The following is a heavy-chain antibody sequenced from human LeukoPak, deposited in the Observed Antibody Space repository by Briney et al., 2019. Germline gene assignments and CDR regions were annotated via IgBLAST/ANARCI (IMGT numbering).Heavy chain of an antibody. Sequence: PGGSLRLSCAASGFTFSGSAMHWVRQASGKGLEWVGRIRSKANSYATAYAASVKGRFTISRDDSMNTAYLQMNSLKTEDTAVYYCTRLAYYDFWSGSPDAFDIWGQGTMVTVSS. CDR2: IRSKANSYAT. CDR3: TRLAYYDFWSGSPDAFDI. J-gene: IGHJ3*02. D-gene: IGHD3-3*01. CDR1: GFTFSGSA. V-gene: IGHV3-73*01.